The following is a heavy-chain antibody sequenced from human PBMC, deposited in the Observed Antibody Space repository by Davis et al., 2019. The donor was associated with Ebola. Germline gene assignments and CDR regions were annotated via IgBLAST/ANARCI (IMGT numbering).Heavy chain of an antibody. J-gene: IGHJ5*02. CDR3: ARDSHSSSSSLNWFDP. CDR1: GVSISRHS. Sequence: PSETLSLTCTVSGVSISRHSWSWIRQPPGKGLEWIGRIYTSGSTNYNPSLKNRVTMSVDTSNNQCSLKLSSVPAADTAVYYCARDSHSSSSSLNWFDPWSQGTLVTVSS. D-gene: IGHD6-6*01. CDR2: IYTSGST. V-gene: IGHV4-4*07.